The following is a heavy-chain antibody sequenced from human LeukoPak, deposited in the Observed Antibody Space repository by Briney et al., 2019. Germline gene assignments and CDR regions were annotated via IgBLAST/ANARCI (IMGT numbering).Heavy chain of an antibody. V-gene: IGHV1-69*13. J-gene: IGHJ4*02. CDR1: GGTFSIYA. D-gene: IGHD3-9*01. Sequence: SVTVSCTASGGTFSIYAISWVRQAPGQGLEWMGGIIPIFGTANYAQKFQGRVTITADESTSTAYMELSSLRSEDTAVYYCARDPRSLRYFDWSYFDYWGQGTLVTVSS. CDR3: ARDPRSLRYFDWSYFDY. CDR2: IIPIFGTA.